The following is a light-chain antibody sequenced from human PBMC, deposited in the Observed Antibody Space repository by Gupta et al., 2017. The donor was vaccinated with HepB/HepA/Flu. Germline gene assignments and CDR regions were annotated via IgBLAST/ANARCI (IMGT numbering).Light chain of an antibody. Sequence: ANKMTQTPSSLSASVGDRVTITCRASQGIRSDLGWYQQKPGKAPKLLIYAASNLQSGVPSRFSGSGSGTDFTLTISSLQPEDFATYYCRQDDNYPRTFGQGTKVEIK. CDR3: RQDDNYPRT. CDR2: AAS. CDR1: QGIRSD. J-gene: IGKJ1*01. V-gene: IGKV1-6*01.